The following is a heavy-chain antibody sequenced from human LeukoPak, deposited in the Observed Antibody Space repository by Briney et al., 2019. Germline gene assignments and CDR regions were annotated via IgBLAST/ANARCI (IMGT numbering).Heavy chain of an antibody. CDR3: ARDRGDYYGSGSNFDY. V-gene: IGHV4-4*07. CDR1: GGSISSYY. Sequence: SETLSLTCTVSGGSISSYYWSWIRQPAGKGLEWIGRIYTSGSTNYNPSLKSRGTMSVDTSKNQFSLTLSSVTDADTAVYYCARDRGDYYGSGSNFDYWGQGTLVTVSS. CDR2: IYTSGST. D-gene: IGHD3-10*01. J-gene: IGHJ4*02.